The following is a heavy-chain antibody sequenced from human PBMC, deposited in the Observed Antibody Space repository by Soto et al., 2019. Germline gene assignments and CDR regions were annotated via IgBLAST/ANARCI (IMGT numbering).Heavy chain of an antibody. D-gene: IGHD5-18*01. CDR1: GYTFTGYY. Sequence: ASVKVSCKASGYTFTGYYMHWVRQAPGQGLEWMGWINPNSGGTNYAQKFQGWVTMTRDTSISTAYMELSRLRSDDTAVYYCARVGWDSYGYGNAFDIWGQGTMVTVSS. CDR3: ARVGWDSYGYGNAFDI. CDR2: INPNSGGT. J-gene: IGHJ3*02. V-gene: IGHV1-2*04.